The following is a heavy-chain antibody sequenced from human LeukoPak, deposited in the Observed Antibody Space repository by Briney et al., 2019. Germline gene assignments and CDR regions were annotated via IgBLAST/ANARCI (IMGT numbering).Heavy chain of an antibody. D-gene: IGHD1-26*01. CDR2: IIPIFGTA. CDR1: GGIFISYA. Sequence: SVKVSCKASGGIFISYAIRWVRQAPGQGLEWMGGIIPIFGTANYAQKFQGRVTITADESTSAAYMELSSLRSEDTAEYYCASSVSEGELHHWAQGTLVTVSS. V-gene: IGHV1-69*01. J-gene: IGHJ1*01. CDR3: ASSVSEGELHH.